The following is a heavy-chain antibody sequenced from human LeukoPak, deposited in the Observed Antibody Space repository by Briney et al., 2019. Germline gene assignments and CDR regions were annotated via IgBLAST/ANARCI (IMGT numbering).Heavy chain of an antibody. CDR2: IIPIFGTA. Sequence: SVKVSCKASGGTFISYAISWVRQAPGQGLEWMGGIIPIFGTANYAQKFQGRVTITADKSTSTAYMELSSLRSEDTAVYYCARGGILLWFGEFAMDVWGKGTTVTISS. V-gene: IGHV1-69*06. CDR3: ARGGILLWFGEFAMDV. D-gene: IGHD3-10*01. J-gene: IGHJ6*04. CDR1: GGTFISYA.